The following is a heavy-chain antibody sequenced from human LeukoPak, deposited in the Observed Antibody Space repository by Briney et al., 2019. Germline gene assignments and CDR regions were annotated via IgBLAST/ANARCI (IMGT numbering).Heavy chain of an antibody. CDR3: VKPQLLEWLLPDY. J-gene: IGHJ4*02. CDR2: IRYDGSNK. V-gene: IGHV3-30*02. Sequence: GGSLRLSCAASGFTFSSYGMHWVRQAPGKGLEWVAFIRYDGSNKYYADSVKGRFTISRDNSKNTLYLQMNSLRAEDTAVYYCVKPQLLEWLLPDYWGQGTLVTVSS. CDR1: GFTFSSYG. D-gene: IGHD3-3*01.